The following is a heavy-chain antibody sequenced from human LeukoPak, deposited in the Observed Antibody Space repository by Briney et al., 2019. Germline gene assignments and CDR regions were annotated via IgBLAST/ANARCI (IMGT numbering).Heavy chain of an antibody. V-gene: IGHV3-7*01. J-gene: IGHJ4*02. D-gene: IGHD3-16*01. CDR2: IKQDGSEK. CDR1: GFTFTSYW. Sequence: GGSLRLSCAASGFTFTSYWMTWVRQAPGKGLEWVANIKQDGSEKYYVDSVKGRFTISKDNAKNSLYLQMNSLRAEDTAVYYCARVGVLSRYDYWGQGTLVTVSS. CDR3: ARVGVLSRYDY.